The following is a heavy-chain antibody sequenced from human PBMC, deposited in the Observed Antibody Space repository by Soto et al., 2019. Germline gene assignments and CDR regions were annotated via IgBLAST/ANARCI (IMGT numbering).Heavy chain of an antibody. CDR3: ARERGYCSSTSCYANWFDP. CDR2: IWYDGSNK. J-gene: IGHJ5*02. V-gene: IGHV3-33*01. D-gene: IGHD2-2*01. Sequence: QVQLVESGGGVVQPGRSLRLSCAASGFTFSSYGMHWVRQAPGKGLEWVAVIWYDGSNKYYADSVKGRFTISRDNSKNTLYLQMNSLRAEDTAVYYCARERGYCSSTSCYANWFDPWGQGTLFTVSS. CDR1: GFTFSSYG.